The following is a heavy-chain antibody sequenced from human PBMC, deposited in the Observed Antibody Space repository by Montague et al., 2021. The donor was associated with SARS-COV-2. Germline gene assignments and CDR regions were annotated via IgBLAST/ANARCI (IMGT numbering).Heavy chain of an antibody. Sequence: SETLSLTCTVSGAPISTGSDYWTWIRQRPGRGLEWIGNFYYSGGSTYNPSLKNRVTISADTSKNLFSLTLKSVTASDTAVYYCARDRGDIYGGNSAWFDPWGQGTLVTVSS. V-gene: IGHV4-61*03. CDR2: FYYSGGS. CDR3: ARDRGDIYGGNSAWFDP. CDR1: GAPISTGSDY. D-gene: IGHD4-23*01. J-gene: IGHJ5*02.